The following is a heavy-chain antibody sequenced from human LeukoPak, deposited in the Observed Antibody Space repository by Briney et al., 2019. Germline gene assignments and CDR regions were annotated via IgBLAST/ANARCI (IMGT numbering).Heavy chain of an antibody. D-gene: IGHD5-24*01. V-gene: IGHV3-48*03. CDR1: GFTFSSYE. J-gene: IGHJ4*02. CDR3: ARDGYSYFDF. Sequence: PGGSLRLSCAASGFTFSSYEMNWVRQAPGKGLEWVSYISSSGSTIYYADSVKGRFTISRDNAKNTLSLQMNSLRAEDTALYYCARDGYSYFDFWGLGTLVTVSS. CDR2: ISSSGSTI.